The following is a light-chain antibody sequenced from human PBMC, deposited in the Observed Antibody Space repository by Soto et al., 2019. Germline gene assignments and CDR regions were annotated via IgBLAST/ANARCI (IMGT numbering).Light chain of an antibody. Sequence: DIQMTQSPSSLSASVGDRVTITCRASQSISSYLNWYQQKPGKAPKLLIYAASSLQSGVPSRFSGSGSGTYFTLTISSLQPEEFATYYCQQSYSTPRTFGGGTKVEIK. CDR2: AAS. CDR1: QSISSY. V-gene: IGKV1-39*01. J-gene: IGKJ4*01. CDR3: QQSYSTPRT.